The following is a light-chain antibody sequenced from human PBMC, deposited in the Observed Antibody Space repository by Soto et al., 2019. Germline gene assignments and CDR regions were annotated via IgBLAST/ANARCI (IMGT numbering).Light chain of an antibody. CDR2: EAS. CDR3: QQYGTSPLT. CDR1: QSVSSSY. Sequence: DIVLTQSPGTLPLSLGHRATLSCRASQSVSSSYLAWYQQKPGQAPRLLISEASTRATGIPARFSGSGSGTDFTLTISRLEPEDFAVYYCQQYGTSPLTFGGGTKVDIK. V-gene: IGKV3-20*01. J-gene: IGKJ4*01.